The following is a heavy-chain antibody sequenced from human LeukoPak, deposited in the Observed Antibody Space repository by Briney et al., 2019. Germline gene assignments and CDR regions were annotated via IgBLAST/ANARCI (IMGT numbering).Heavy chain of an antibody. CDR1: GGSFSGYY. Sequence: SETLSLTCAVYGGSFSGYYWSWLRQPPGKGLEWIGEINHSGSTNYNPSLKSRVTISVDTSKNQFSLKLSSVTAADTAVYYCARHGELLSYYYYMDVWGKGTTVTVSS. V-gene: IGHV4-34*01. D-gene: IGHD1-26*01. CDR3: ARHGELLSYYYYMDV. J-gene: IGHJ6*03. CDR2: INHSGST.